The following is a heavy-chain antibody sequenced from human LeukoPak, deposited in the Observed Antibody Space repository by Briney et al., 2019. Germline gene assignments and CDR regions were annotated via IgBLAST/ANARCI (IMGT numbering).Heavy chain of an antibody. V-gene: IGHV3-21*01. Sequence: PGRALRLCCATSGCTPGRYNMHGGRQAAGERLGWVSSISSSSSYIYYADSVKGRFTISRDNAKNSLYLQMNSLRAEDTAVYYCARNWNDGFDPWGQGTLVTVSS. J-gene: IGHJ5*02. CDR1: GCTPGRYN. CDR3: ARNWNDGFDP. CDR2: ISSSSSYI. D-gene: IGHD1-1*01.